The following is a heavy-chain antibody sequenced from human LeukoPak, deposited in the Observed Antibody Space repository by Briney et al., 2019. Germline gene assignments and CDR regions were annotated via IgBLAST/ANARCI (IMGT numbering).Heavy chain of an antibody. CDR1: GGSFSGYY. J-gene: IGHJ6*03. CDR2: INHSGST. V-gene: IGHV4-34*01. Sequence: SETLSLTCAVYGGSFSGYYWSWIRQPPGKGLEWIGEINHSGSTNYNPSLKSRVTISVDTSKNQFSLKLSSVTAADTAVYYCAKGTAGYYYYMDVWGKGTTVTISS. CDR3: AKGTAGYYYYMDV.